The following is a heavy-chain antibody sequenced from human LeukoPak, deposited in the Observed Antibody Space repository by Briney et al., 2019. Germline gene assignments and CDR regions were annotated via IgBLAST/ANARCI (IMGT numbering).Heavy chain of an antibody. Sequence: GGSLRLSCAASGFTFSSYGMHWVRQAPGKGLEWVAVIWYDGSNKYYADSVKGRFTISGDNSKNTLYLQMNSLRAEDTAVYYCARARDGYRTDYFDYWGQGTLVTVSS. D-gene: IGHD5-24*01. CDR3: ARARDGYRTDYFDY. J-gene: IGHJ4*02. CDR1: GFTFSSYG. CDR2: IWYDGSNK. V-gene: IGHV3-33*01.